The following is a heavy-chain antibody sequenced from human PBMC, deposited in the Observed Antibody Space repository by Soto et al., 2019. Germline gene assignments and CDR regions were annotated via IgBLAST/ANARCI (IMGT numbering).Heavy chain of an antibody. V-gene: IGHV3-21*01. CDR3: ATTSTIPDAFDS. Sequence: GGSLRLSCAASGFTFSSYSMNWVRQAPGKGLEWVSYISSSSYIYSADSVKGRFTISRDNAKNSLYLQLNSLRAEDTAVYYCATTSTIPDAFDSWGQGTMVTVSS. J-gene: IGHJ3*02. D-gene: IGHD3-3*01. CDR2: ISSSSYI. CDR1: GFTFSSYS.